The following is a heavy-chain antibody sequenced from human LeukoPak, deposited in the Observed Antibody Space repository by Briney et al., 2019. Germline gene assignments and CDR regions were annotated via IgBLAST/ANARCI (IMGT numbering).Heavy chain of an antibody. D-gene: IGHD3-22*01. Sequence: SETLSLTCTVSGGSISGNSYSWGWVRQPPGKGLEWIGNIYSGGNTKYNPSLKSRVTISLDTSKNQFSLRLTSVTATDTAVYYCARVSVTTIVIHPNWFDPWGQGTLVTVSS. V-gene: IGHV4-39*01. CDR3: ARVSVTTIVIHPNWFDP. J-gene: IGHJ5*02. CDR1: GGSISGNSYS. CDR2: IYSGGNT.